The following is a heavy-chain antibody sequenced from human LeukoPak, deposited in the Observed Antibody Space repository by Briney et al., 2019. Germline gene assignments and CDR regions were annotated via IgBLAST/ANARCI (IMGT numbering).Heavy chain of an antibody. CDR3: ARHPDYGDYPYYFDY. Sequence: AGGSLRLSCAASGFTFSNYWMSWVRQPPGKGLEWIGSIYYSGSTYYNPSLKSRVTISVDTSKNQFSLKLSSVTAADTAVYYCARHPDYGDYPYYFDYWGQGTLVTVSS. CDR2: IYYSGST. D-gene: IGHD4-17*01. CDR1: GFTFSNYW. J-gene: IGHJ4*02. V-gene: IGHV4-39*01.